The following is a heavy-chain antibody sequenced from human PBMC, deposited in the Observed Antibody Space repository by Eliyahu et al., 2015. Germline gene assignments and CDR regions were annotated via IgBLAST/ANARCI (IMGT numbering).Heavy chain of an antibody. CDR2: IWDDGSQK. J-gene: IGHJ3*02. D-gene: IGHD1-26*01. Sequence: MLWVRQAPGKGLEWVAVIWDDGSQKFYADSVKGRFTISRDNSKKKLFLQMNSLRAEDTAVYYCARTRSRSYRDPFEIWGRGTMVTVSS. V-gene: IGHV3-33*01. CDR3: ARTRSRSYRDPFEI.